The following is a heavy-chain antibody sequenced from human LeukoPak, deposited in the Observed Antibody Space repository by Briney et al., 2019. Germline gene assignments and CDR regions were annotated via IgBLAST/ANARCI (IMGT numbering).Heavy chain of an antibody. CDR2: ISWNSGSI. J-gene: IGHJ4*02. CDR1: GFTFDDYA. D-gene: IGHD1-26*01. CDR3: AKEMGSYGVGGYFDY. Sequence: GGSLRLSCAASGFTFDDYAMHWVRQAPGKGLEWVSGISWNSGSIGYADSVKGRFTISRDNAKNSLYLQMNSLRAEDTALYYCAKEMGSYGVGGYFDYWGQGTLVTVSS. V-gene: IGHV3-9*01.